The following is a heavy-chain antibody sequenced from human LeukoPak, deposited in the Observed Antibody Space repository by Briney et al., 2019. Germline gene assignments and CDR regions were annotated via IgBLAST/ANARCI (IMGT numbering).Heavy chain of an antibody. Sequence: GGSLRLSCTASGFTFADYAVVWFRRAPGKGLEWLGFMRTKAYHGETTEYATSVKGRFTISRDDFQNIAYLQMNSLKTEDTAVYYCTRDRQTQTGFDYWGQGTLVTVST. V-gene: IGHV3-49*03. CDR3: TRDRQTQTGFDY. CDR2: MRTKAYHGETT. D-gene: IGHD1-14*01. CDR1: GFTFADYA. J-gene: IGHJ4*02.